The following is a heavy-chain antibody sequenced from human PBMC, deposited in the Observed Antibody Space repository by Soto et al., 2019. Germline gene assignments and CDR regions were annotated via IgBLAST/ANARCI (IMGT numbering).Heavy chain of an antibody. Sequence: QVQLRESGPGLVKPSETLSLTCSVSGGSVNTKSYYWTWIRQSPGERLEWIGYIYYNGSAEYNPSPKSRLTISRETSKNQSSLELNSVTSADTAVYCCAREGSDISAWYLTYAFDIWRQGTRITVSS. D-gene: IGHD6-13*01. CDR2: IYYNGSA. V-gene: IGHV4-61*01. CDR1: GGSVNTKSYY. CDR3: AREGSDISAWYLTYAFDI. J-gene: IGHJ3*02.